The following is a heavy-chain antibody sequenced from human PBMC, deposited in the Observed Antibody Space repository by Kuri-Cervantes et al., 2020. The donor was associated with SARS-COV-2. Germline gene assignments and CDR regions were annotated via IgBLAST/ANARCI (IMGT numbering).Heavy chain of an antibody. CDR2: IYYSGST. D-gene: IGHD3-16*02. J-gene: IGHJ3*02. CDR1: GGSISSGSYY. CDR3: ARLSPPKDAFDI. Sequence: SETLSLTCTVSGGSISSGSYYWGWIRQPPGKGLEWIGSIYYSGSTYYNPSLKSRVTISVDTSKNQFSLKLSSVTAADTAVYYCARLSPPKDAFDIWGQGTMVTVSS. V-gene: IGHV4-39*01.